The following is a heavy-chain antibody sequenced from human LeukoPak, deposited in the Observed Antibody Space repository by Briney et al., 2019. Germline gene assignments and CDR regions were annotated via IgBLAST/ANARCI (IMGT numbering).Heavy chain of an antibody. CDR3: ARTYGDYGHFDY. CDR2: INPSGGST. D-gene: IGHD4-17*01. J-gene: IGHJ4*02. Sequence: ASVKVSCKASGYTFTSYCMHWVRQAPGQGLEWMGIINPSGGSTSYAQKFQGRVTMTRDTSTSTVYMELSSLRSEDTAVYYCARTYGDYGHFDYWGQGTLVTVSS. CDR1: GYTFTSYC. V-gene: IGHV1-46*01.